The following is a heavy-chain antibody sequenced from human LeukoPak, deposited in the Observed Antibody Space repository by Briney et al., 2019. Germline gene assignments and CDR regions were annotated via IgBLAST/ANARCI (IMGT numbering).Heavy chain of an antibody. CDR2: IYSGGSI. CDR1: GFTFSSYS. CDR3: VRTHLGYCSSTSCQNDY. J-gene: IGHJ4*02. D-gene: IGHD2-2*01. V-gene: IGHV3-53*01. Sequence: GGSLRLSCAASGFTFSSYSMNWVRQAPGKGLEWVSVIYSGGSIYYADSVKGRFTISRDNSKNTLYLQMNSLRAEDTAVYYCVRTHLGYCSSTSCQNDYWGQGTLVTVSS.